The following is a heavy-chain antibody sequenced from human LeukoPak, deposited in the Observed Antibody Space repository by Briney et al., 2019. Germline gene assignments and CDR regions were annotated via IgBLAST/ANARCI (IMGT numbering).Heavy chain of an antibody. CDR1: GGSMSSGDYY. Sequence: SETLSLTCTVSGGSMSSGDYYWAWVRQPPGKGLEWIGSISYSGRTFYKPSLTSRVAISIDASKSQFSLRLSPMTAADTAVYYCVRETSSSAHYWGQGTLVTVSS. D-gene: IGHD6-6*01. CDR3: VRETSSSAHY. V-gene: IGHV4-39*07. CDR2: ISYSGRT. J-gene: IGHJ4*02.